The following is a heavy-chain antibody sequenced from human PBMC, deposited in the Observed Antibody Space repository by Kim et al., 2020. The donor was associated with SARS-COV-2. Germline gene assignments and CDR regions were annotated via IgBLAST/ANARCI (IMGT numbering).Heavy chain of an antibody. V-gene: IGHV1-18*01. CDR3: ARVSYDILTGYYYYYYYMDV. CDR1: GYTFTSYG. D-gene: IGHD3-9*01. CDR2: ISAYNGNT. Sequence: ASVKVSCKASGYTFTSYGISWVRQAPGQGLEWMGWISAYNGNTNYAQKLQGRVTMTTDTSTSTAYMELRSLRSDDTAVYYCARVSYDILTGYYYYYYYMDVWGKGTTVTVSS. J-gene: IGHJ6*03.